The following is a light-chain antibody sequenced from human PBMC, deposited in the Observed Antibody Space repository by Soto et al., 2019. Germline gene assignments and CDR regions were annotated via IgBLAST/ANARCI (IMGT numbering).Light chain of an antibody. J-gene: IGLJ3*02. CDR3: QVWDSSSDRNWV. Sequence: SYELTQPPSVSVAPGKKARITCGGNNIGSKSVHWYQQKPGQAPVLVIYYDSDRPSGIPERFSGSNSGNTATLTISRVEAGDEVDYYCQVWDSSSDRNWVFGGGTKLTVL. CDR1: NIGSKS. V-gene: IGLV3-21*04. CDR2: YDS.